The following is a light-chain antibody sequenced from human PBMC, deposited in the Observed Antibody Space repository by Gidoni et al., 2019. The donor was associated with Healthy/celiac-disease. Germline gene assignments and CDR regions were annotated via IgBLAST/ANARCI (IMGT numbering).Light chain of an antibody. Sequence: QSVLTQPPSVSGAPGQRVTISCTGSSSTIGAGYDLHWYQQLPGTAPKLLIYGNSHRPSGVPDRFSGSKSGTSASLAITGLQAEDEADYYCQSYDSSLSGVVFGGGTKLTVL. V-gene: IGLV1-40*01. J-gene: IGLJ2*01. CDR1: SSTIGAGYD. CDR3: QSYDSSLSGVV. CDR2: GNS.